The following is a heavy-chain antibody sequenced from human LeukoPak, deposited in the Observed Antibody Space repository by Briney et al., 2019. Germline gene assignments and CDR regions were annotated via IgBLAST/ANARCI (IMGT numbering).Heavy chain of an antibody. J-gene: IGHJ3*02. CDR2: INHSGST. CDR1: GGSFSGYY. V-gene: IGHV4-34*01. D-gene: IGHD5-18*01. Sequence: SETLSLTCAAYGGSFSGYYWSWIRQPPGKGLEWIGEINHSGSTNYNPSLKSRVTISVDTSKNQFSLKLSSVTAADTAVYYCARAPRRGYSYGYSAPVGGAFDIWGQGTMVTVSS. CDR3: ARAPRRGYSYGYSAPVGGAFDI.